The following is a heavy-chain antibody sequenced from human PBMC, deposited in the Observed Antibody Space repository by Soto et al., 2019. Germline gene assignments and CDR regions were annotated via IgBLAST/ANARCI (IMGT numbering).Heavy chain of an antibody. Sequence: QVQLQESGPGLVKPSQTLSLTCTVSGGSISSGGYYWSWIRQHPGKGLEWIGYIYYSGSTYYNPSLKSRVTISVDTSKNQFSLKLSSVTAADXAVYYCARGGTYYYDSSGPNWFDPWGQGTLVTVSS. V-gene: IGHV4-31*03. D-gene: IGHD3-22*01. CDR1: GGSISSGGYY. CDR2: IYYSGST. CDR3: ARGGTYYYDSSGPNWFDP. J-gene: IGHJ5*02.